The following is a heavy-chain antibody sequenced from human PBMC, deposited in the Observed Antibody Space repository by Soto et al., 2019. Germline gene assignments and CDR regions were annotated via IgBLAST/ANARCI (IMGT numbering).Heavy chain of an antibody. CDR3: AKPRYSYGPRYFQH. J-gene: IGHJ1*01. CDR2: ISYDGSNK. Sequence: QVQLVESGGGVVQPGRSLRLSCAASGFTFSSYGMHWVRQAPGKGLEWVAVISYDGSNKYYADSVKGRFTISRDNSKNTLYLQMNSLRAEDTAVYYCAKPRYSYGPRYFQHWGQGTLVTVSS. D-gene: IGHD5-18*01. V-gene: IGHV3-30*18. CDR1: GFTFSSYG.